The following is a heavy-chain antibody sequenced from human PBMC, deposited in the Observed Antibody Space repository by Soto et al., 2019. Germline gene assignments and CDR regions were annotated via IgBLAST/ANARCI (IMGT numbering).Heavy chain of an antibody. V-gene: IGHV1-46*01. CDR1: GYTFTSYY. CDR2: INPSGGST. J-gene: IGHJ3*02. CDR3: ERAARVHDAFDI. Sequence: QVQLVQSGAEVKKPGASVKVSCKASGYTFTSYYMHWVRQAPGQGLEWMGIINPSGGSTSYAQKFQGRVTMTRDTSTSTVYMELSSLRSEDTAVYYCERAARVHDAFDIWGQGTMVTVSS.